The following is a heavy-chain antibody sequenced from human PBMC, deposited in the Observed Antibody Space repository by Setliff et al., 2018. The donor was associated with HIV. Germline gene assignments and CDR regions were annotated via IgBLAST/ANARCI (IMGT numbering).Heavy chain of an antibody. V-gene: IGHV3-72*01. CDR3: VRDSYYDSSGYYRGALDI. J-gene: IGHJ3*02. D-gene: IGHD3-22*01. Sequence: PGGSLRLSCAASGFTFSDHYMDWVRQAPGKGLEWVGRTTNKADSYIYYADSVKGRFTISRDNAKNSLYLQMNSLRAEDTAVYYCVRDSYYDSSGYYRGALDIWGQGTMVTVSS. CDR1: GFTFSDHY. CDR2: TTNKADSYI.